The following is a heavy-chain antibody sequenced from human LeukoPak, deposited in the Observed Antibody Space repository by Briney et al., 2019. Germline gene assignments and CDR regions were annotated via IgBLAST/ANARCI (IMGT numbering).Heavy chain of an antibody. CDR1: GYSFNSYW. D-gene: IGHD6-13*01. Sequence: GESLKISCKTSGYSFNSYWIGWVRQMPGKGLEWMGIIYPGDSDTRYSPSFQGQITISADKSISTAYLQWSSLKASDTAMYYCARHLGIAAAPYNWFDPWGQGTLVTVSS. V-gene: IGHV5-51*01. CDR2: IYPGDSDT. J-gene: IGHJ5*02. CDR3: ARHLGIAAAPYNWFDP.